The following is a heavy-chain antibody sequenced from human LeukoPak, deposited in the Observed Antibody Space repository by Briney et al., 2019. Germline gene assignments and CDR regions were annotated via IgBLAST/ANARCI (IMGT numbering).Heavy chain of an antibody. CDR3: ARFSRIGVATIPYFDL. Sequence: GGSLRLSCAASGFTFSSYEMNWVRQAPGKGLEWVSYISSSGSTIYYADSVKGRFTISRDNAKNSLYLQMNSLRAEDTAVYYCARFSRIGVATIPYFDLWGRGTLVTVSS. CDR2: ISSSGSTI. CDR1: GFTFSSYE. V-gene: IGHV3-48*03. J-gene: IGHJ2*01. D-gene: IGHD5-12*01.